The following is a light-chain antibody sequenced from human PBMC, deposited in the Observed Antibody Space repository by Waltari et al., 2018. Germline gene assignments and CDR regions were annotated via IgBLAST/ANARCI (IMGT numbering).Light chain of an antibody. J-gene: IGLJ3*02. CDR1: SSDVGGDYY. CDR2: NVF. CDR3: SSYTTTNTLV. V-gene: IGLV2-14*03. Sequence: QSALTQPASVSGSPGQSIAISCTGTSSDVGGDYYVSWYQHHPGKAPKLIIYNVFHRPSGISDRFSGSKSGNMASLTISGLQTEDEADYHCSSYTTTNTLVFGGGTKLTVL.